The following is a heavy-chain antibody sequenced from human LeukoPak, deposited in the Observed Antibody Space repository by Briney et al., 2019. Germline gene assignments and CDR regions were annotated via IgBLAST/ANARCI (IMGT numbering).Heavy chain of an antibody. D-gene: IGHD4-17*01. V-gene: IGHV4-34*01. CDR2: ISHSGSA. Sequence: SETLSLTCAVYGGSFSGYYWSWIRQPPGKGLEWIGEISHSGSANYNPSLKSRVTISVDTSKNQFSLTLSSVTAADTAVYYCAGRSSTVTSTTSWGQGTLVTVSS. CDR1: GGSFSGYY. J-gene: IGHJ4*02. CDR3: AGRSSTVTSTTS.